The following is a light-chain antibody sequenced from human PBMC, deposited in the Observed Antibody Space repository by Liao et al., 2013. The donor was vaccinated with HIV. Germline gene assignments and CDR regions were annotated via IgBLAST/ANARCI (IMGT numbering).Light chain of an antibody. CDR3: QAWDSNSWV. J-gene: IGLJ3*02. CDR1: KLGDKY. V-gene: IGLV3-1*01. CDR2: EDT. Sequence: SFEMSQPPSVSVSPGQTASVTCSGHKLGDKYVSWYQQRPGQSPVLVIYEDTRRPSGIPERFSGSNSGNTAALIISGAQAVDEAVYYCQAWDSNSWVFGGGTALTVL.